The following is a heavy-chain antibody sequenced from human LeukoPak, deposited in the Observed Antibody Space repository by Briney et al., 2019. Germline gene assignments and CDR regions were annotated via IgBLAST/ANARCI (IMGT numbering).Heavy chain of an antibody. CDR3: ASTVPRDNWFDP. CDR1: GGSISSGGYY. D-gene: IGHD4-17*01. Sequence: PSQTLSLTCTVSGGSISSGGYYWSWIRQHPGKGLEWIGNIYYSGSTYYNPSLKSRVTISVDTSKNQFSLKLSSVTAADTAVYYCASTVPRDNWFDPWGQGTLVTVSS. CDR2: IYYSGST. J-gene: IGHJ5*02. V-gene: IGHV4-31*03.